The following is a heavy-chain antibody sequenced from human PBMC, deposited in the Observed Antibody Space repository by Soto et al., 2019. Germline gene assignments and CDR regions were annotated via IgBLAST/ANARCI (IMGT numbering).Heavy chain of an antibody. Sequence: GGFLRLSCVASGFTFSDYSMSWIRQAPGKGLEWLAFIDSRGRTLSYADSVRGWFTISRNNAENSVYLQMDSLRADDTAVYYCARQAARNYIDSWGQGNSVTVSS. CDR2: IDSRGRTL. J-gene: IGHJ4*02. D-gene: IGHD6-6*01. V-gene: IGHV3-11*01. CDR1: GFTFSDYS. CDR3: ARQAARNYIDS.